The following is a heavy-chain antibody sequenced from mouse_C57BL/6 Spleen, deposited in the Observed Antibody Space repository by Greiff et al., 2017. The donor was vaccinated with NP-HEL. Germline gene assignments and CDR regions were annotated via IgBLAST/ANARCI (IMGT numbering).Heavy chain of an antibody. J-gene: IGHJ4*01. Sequence: VQLQQSGAELVKPGASVKMSCKASGYTFTSYWITWVKQRPGQGLEWIGDIYPGSGSTNYNEKFKSKATLTVDTSSSTAYMQLSSLTSEDSAVYYCAYYYGSSPYYAMDYWGQGTSVTVSS. CDR1: GYTFTSYW. CDR3: AYYYGSSPYYAMDY. V-gene: IGHV1-55*01. D-gene: IGHD1-1*01. CDR2: IYPGSGST.